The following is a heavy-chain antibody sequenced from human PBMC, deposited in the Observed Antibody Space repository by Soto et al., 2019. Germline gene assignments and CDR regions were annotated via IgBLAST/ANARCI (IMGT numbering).Heavy chain of an antibody. CDR2: IYYSGST. J-gene: IGHJ4*02. Sequence: PSETLSLTCTVSGGSISSSSYYWGWIRQPPGKGLEWIGSIYYSGSTYYNPSLKSRVTISVDTSKNQFSLKLSSVTAADTAVYYCARAIVVVTGYFDYWGQGTLVSVSS. CDR1: GGSISSSSYY. V-gene: IGHV4-39*01. CDR3: ARAIVVVTGYFDY. D-gene: IGHD2-21*02.